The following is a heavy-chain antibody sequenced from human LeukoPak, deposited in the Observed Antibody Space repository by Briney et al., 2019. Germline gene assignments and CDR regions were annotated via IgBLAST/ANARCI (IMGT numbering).Heavy chain of an antibody. J-gene: IGHJ4*02. Sequence: GGSLRLSCAASGFTFSSYAMHWVRQAPGKGLEWVAVISYDGSNKYYADSVKGRFTISRDNPKNTLYLQMNSLRAEDTAVYYCARDYYYGSGSYLFNYWGQGTLVTVSS. CDR1: GFTFSSYA. D-gene: IGHD3-10*01. CDR3: ARDYYYGSGSYLFNY. CDR2: ISYDGSNK. V-gene: IGHV3-30-3*01.